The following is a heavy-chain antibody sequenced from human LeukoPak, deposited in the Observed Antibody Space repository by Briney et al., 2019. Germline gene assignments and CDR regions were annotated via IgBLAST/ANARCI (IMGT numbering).Heavy chain of an antibody. D-gene: IGHD3-9*01. J-gene: IGHJ4*02. CDR3: AKARNYDILTGAFDY. V-gene: IGHV3-9*01. CDR1: GFSFDDYA. Sequence: PGRSLRLSCAASGFSFDDYAMHWVRQGPGKGLEWVAGITWDGLNIEYADSVRGRFTISRDNAKNSLYLQMNSLRAEDTALYYCAKARNYDILTGAFDYWGQGTLVTVSS. CDR2: ITWDGLNI.